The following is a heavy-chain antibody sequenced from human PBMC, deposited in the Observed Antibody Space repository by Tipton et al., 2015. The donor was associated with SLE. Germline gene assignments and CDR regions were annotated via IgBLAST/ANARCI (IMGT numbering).Heavy chain of an antibody. CDR1: CGSINSYY. CDR3: ARSDGGY. Sequence: TLSLTCTVSCGSINSYYWSWIRQPPGKGLEWIGYIHSSGRTNYNSSLESRVTISIDTSRNQFSLKLTSVTAADTAVYYCARSDGGYWGQGTLVTVSS. D-gene: IGHD3-16*01. J-gene: IGHJ4*02. V-gene: IGHV4-59*01. CDR2: IHSSGRT.